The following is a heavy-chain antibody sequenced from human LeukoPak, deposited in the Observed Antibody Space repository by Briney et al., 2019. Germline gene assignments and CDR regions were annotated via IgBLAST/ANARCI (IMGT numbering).Heavy chain of an antibody. D-gene: IGHD5-18*01. J-gene: IGHJ3*02. CDR2: INHSGST. Sequence: SETLSLTCAVYGGSFSGYYWSWIRQPPGKGLEWIGEINHSGSTNYNPSLKSRVTISVDTSKNQFSLKLSSVTAADTAVYYCARARVYSYGYSAFDIWGQGTMVTVSS. V-gene: IGHV4-34*01. CDR3: ARARVYSYGYSAFDI. CDR1: GGSFSGYY.